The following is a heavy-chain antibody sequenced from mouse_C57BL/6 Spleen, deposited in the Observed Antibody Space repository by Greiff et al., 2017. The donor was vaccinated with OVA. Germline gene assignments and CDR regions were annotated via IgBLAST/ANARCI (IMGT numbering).Heavy chain of an antibody. V-gene: IGHV1-53*01. Sequence: QVHVKQPGTELVKPGASVKLSCKASGYTFTSYWMHWVKQRPGQGLEWIGNINPSNGGTNYNEKFKSKATLTVDKSSSTAYMQLSSLTSEDSAVYYCARGGAQAYYFDYWGQGTTLTVSS. J-gene: IGHJ2*01. CDR1: GYTFTSYW. D-gene: IGHD3-2*02. CDR3: ARGGAQAYYFDY. CDR2: INPSNGGT.